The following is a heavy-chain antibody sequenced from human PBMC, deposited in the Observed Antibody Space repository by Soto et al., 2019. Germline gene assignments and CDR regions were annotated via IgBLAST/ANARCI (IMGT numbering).Heavy chain of an antibody. CDR1: GFTFSTYA. J-gene: IGHJ4*02. V-gene: IGHV3-23*01. Sequence: GGSLRLSCAASGFTFSTYAMTWVRQAPGKGLEWISAISDSGVSTYYADSVKGRFTISRDNSKNTLYVQMNSLRAEDTAIYYCARNLFHSDYWGQGTPVTVSS. D-gene: IGHD1-7*01. CDR3: ARNLFHSDY. CDR2: ISDSGVST.